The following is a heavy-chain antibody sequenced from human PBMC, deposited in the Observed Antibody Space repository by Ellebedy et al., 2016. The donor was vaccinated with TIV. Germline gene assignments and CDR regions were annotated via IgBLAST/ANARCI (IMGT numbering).Heavy chain of an antibody. Sequence: AASVKVSCKASGYTFTVYYVHWVRQAPGHGLEWMGWINPNSGGTNYAQKFQGRVTMTRDTSISTAYMELSWLRSDDTAVYYCARDGACGGDCYGDNYWGQGSLVTVSS. CDR3: ARDGACGGDCYGDNY. D-gene: IGHD2-21*02. CDR1: GYTFTVYY. J-gene: IGHJ4*02. V-gene: IGHV1-2*02. CDR2: INPNSGGT.